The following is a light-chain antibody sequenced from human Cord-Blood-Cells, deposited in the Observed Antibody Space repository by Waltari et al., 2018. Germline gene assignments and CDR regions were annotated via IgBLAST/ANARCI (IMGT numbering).Light chain of an antibody. V-gene: IGLV2-14*01. J-gene: IGLJ3*02. CDR1: STEFGGYSY. CDR2: DVS. Sequence: QSALTQPASASRSPRQSLTIPCTRTSTEFGGYSYVSWYQPHPGKTPKLLIYDVSNRPAGVSNRFSGSKSGNTASLTISGLQAEDEADYYCSSYTSSSTQFGGGTKLTVL. CDR3: SSYTSSSTQ.